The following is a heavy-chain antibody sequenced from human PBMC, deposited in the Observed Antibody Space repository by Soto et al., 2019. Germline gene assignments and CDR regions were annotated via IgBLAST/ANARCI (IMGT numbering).Heavy chain of an antibody. CDR2: IIPILGIA. CDR1: GGTFSSYT. V-gene: IGHV1-69*02. D-gene: IGHD6-19*01. CDR3: ATAPPYSSGWSFDY. Sequence: QVQLVQSGAEVKKPGSSVKVSCEASGGTFSSYTISWVRQAPGQGLEWMGRIIPILGIANYAQKFQGRVTITADKSTSTAYMELSSLRSEDTAVYYCATAPPYSSGWSFDYWGQGTLVTVSS. J-gene: IGHJ4*02.